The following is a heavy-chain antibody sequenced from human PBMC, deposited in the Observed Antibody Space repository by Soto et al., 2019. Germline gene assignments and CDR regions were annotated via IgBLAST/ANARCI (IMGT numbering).Heavy chain of an antibody. CDR2: IYYSGST. CDR3: ARGPCNKVRTPFYWFDP. V-gene: IGHV4-59*01. Sequence: SETLSLTCTVSGGSISSYYWSWIRQPPGKGLEWIGYIYYSGSTNYNPSLKSRVTISVDTSKNQFSLKLSSVTAADTAVYYCARGPCNKVRTPFYWFDPCGQGTLVTVSS. J-gene: IGHJ5*02. CDR1: GGSISSYY. D-gene: IGHD2-8*01.